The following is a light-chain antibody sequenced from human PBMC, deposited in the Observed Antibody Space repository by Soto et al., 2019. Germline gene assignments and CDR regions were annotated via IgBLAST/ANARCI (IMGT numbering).Light chain of an antibody. V-gene: IGKV1-39*01. J-gene: IGKJ3*01. Sequence: DIQMTQSPSSLSESVGDRVTISCRARQSISNHLNWYQHKPGKAPKVLIYAASSLQGGVPSRFSGSGSGTDFTLTINSLQPEDFATYYCQQSYSTPFTFGPGTKVDIK. CDR3: QQSYSTPFT. CDR2: AAS. CDR1: QSISNH.